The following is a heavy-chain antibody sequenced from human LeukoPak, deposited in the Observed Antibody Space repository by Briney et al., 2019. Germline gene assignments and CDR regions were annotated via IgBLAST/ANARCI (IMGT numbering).Heavy chain of an antibody. V-gene: IGHV1-8*02. Sequence: ASVKVSCKASGYTFTSYDINWVRQATGQGLEWMGWMNPNSGNTGYAQNLQGRVTMTTDTSTSTAYMELRSLRSDDTAVYYCARGTARDTALGLADYWGQGTLVTVSS. J-gene: IGHJ4*01. CDR3: ARGTARDTALGLADY. D-gene: IGHD5-18*01. CDR2: MNPNSGNT. CDR1: GYTFTSYD.